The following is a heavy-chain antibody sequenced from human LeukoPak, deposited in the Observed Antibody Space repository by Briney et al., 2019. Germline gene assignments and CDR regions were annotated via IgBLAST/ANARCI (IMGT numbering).Heavy chain of an antibody. J-gene: IGHJ4*02. CDR2: IYYSGST. D-gene: IGHD6-19*01. Sequence: SETLSLTCTVSGGSIRSSSYYWGWIRQPPGRGLDWFGRIYYSGSTYYNASLKSRGTISVDTSKNQFSLKLNSVTAADTAVYFCARQVVAVAGTGYFDYWGQGTLVTVSS. CDR1: GGSIRSSSYY. CDR3: ARQVVAVAGTGYFDY. V-gene: IGHV4-39*01.